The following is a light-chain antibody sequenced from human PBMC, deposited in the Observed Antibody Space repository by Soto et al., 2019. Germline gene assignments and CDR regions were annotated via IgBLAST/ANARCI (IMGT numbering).Light chain of an antibody. CDR1: SSDVGGYNY. CDR3: SSYISSSTLVV. V-gene: IGLV2-14*01. CDR2: DVS. Sequence: QSAPTQPASVSGSPGQSITISCTGTSSDVGGYNYVSWYQQHPGKAPKLMIYDVSNRPSGVSNRFSGSKSGNTASLTISGLQAEDQADYYCSSYISSSTLVVFGGGTKLTVL. J-gene: IGLJ2*01.